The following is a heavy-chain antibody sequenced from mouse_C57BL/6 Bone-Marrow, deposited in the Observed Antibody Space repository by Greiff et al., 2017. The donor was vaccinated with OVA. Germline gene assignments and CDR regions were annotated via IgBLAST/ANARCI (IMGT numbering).Heavy chain of an antibody. J-gene: IGHJ4*01. CDR1: GYTFTSYS. CDR3: ARRMDYSFFYAMDY. D-gene: IGHD1-1*01. CDR2: INTSSGYT. V-gene: IGHV1-4*01. Sequence: QVQLQQSGADLARPGASVKMSCKASGYTFTSYSMHWVQQRPGQGLEWIGYINTSSGYTKYTQTFKDKATLTADNSSSTDYMQLSSLISEDSAVYYYARRMDYSFFYAMDYWGQGTAVTVSS.